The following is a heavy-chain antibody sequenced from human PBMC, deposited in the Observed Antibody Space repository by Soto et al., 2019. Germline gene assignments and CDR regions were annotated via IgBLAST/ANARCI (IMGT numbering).Heavy chain of an antibody. V-gene: IGHV4-34*09. CDR2: IYYSGST. Sequence: SETLSLTCAVYGGSFSGYYWSWIRQPPGKGLEWIGYIYYSGSTYYNPSLKSRVTISVDTSKNQFSLKLSSVTAADTAVYYCARVSGVYYFDYWGQGTLVTVSS. CDR3: ARVSGVYYFDY. J-gene: IGHJ4*02. CDR1: GGSFSGYY. D-gene: IGHD2-8*01.